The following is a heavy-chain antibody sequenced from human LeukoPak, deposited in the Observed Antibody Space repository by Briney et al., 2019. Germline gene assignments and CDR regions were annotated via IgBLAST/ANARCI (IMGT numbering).Heavy chain of an antibody. CDR1: GGSISTSNYY. Sequence: SETLSLTCTVSGGSISTSNYYWSWIRQPAGKGLEWIGRIYTSGSTNYNPSLKSRVTISVDTSKNQFSLKLSSVTAADTAVYYCAREVITMVRGVIITSYAYFDYWGQGTLVTVSS. V-gene: IGHV4-61*02. CDR2: IYTSGST. CDR3: AREVITMVRGVIITSYAYFDY. J-gene: IGHJ4*02. D-gene: IGHD3-10*01.